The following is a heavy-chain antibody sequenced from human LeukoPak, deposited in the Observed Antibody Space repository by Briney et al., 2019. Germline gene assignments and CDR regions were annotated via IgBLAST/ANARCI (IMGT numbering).Heavy chain of an antibody. CDR2: IYYSGST. CDR1: GGSISSSSYY. CDR3: ARVVAGYSNYRIDY. V-gene: IGHV4-39*07. Sequence: SETLSLTCTVSGGSISSSSYYWGWIRQPPGKGLEWIGSIYYSGSTYYNPSLKSRVTISVDTSKNQFSLKLSSVTAADTAVYYCARVVAGYSNYRIDYWGQGTLVTVSS. D-gene: IGHD4-11*01. J-gene: IGHJ4*02.